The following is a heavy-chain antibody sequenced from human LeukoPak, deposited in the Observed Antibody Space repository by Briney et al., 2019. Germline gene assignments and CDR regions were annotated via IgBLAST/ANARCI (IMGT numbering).Heavy chain of an antibody. D-gene: IGHD6-6*01. CDR3: ARRIAAREGFDY. CDR1: GYTFTRYY. CDR2: INPSGGST. J-gene: IGHJ4*02. V-gene: IGHV1-46*01. Sequence: ASVKVSCKASGYTFTRYYMHWVRQAPGQGLEWMGIINPSGGSTSYAQKFQGRVTMTRDTSTSTDYMELSSLRSEDTAVYYCARRIAAREGFDYWGQGTLVTVSS.